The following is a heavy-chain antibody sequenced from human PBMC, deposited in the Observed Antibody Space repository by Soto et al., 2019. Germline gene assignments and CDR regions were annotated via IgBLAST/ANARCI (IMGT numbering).Heavy chain of an antibody. CDR2: IFHDGTA. CDR3: ARLVYDTRLNYMYFDF. V-gene: IGHV4-4*02. Sequence: SETLSLTCAVSGVSISSGNWWTWVRQSPQRGLEYIGEIFHDGTANYYPSFERRVAISVDTSKNQFSLKLTSVTAGDTAIYFCARLVYDTRLNYMYFDFWGQGTLVTVSS. CDR1: GVSISSGNW. D-gene: IGHD3-10*01. J-gene: IGHJ4*02.